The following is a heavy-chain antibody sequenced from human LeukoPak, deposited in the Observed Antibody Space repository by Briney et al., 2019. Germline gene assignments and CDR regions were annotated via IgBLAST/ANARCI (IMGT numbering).Heavy chain of an antibody. Sequence: ASVKVSCKTSGYTFTTYGVSWVRQAPGQGLEWMGWVSGYTGNTNYAERFQGRVTMTTDTSTTTVYMELTSPRSDDTAVYYCARGEVSASLYYFDFWGQGTLVTVS. CDR1: GYTFTTYG. J-gene: IGHJ4*02. CDR3: ARGEVSASLYYFDF. V-gene: IGHV1-18*01. CDR2: VSGYTGNT. D-gene: IGHD2-2*01.